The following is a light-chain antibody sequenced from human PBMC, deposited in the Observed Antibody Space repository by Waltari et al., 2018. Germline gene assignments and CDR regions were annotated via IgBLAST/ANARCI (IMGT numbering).Light chain of an antibody. CDR2: KTS. CDR1: QSISNW. V-gene: IGKV1-5*03. Sequence: DIQMTHSPSTLSASVGDRLTITCRASQSISNWWAWYQQKPGKAPKFLIYKTSNLESGVPSRFSGSGSGTEFTLTISSLQPDDFATYYCQQYNVYSLTFGGGTKVEIK. J-gene: IGKJ4*01. CDR3: QQYNVYSLT.